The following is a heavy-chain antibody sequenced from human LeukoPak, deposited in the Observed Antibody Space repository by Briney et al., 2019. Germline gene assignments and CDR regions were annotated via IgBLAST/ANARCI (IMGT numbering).Heavy chain of an antibody. CDR2: ISGSGGST. Sequence: GGSLRLSCAASGFTFSSYAMSWVRQAPGKGLEWVSAISGSGGSTYYADSVKGRFTISRDNSKNTLYLQMNSLRAEDTAVYYCATAGTDGSGSYYGMDVWGQGTTVTVSS. J-gene: IGHJ6*02. D-gene: IGHD3-10*01. CDR1: GFTFSSYA. V-gene: IGHV3-23*01. CDR3: ATAGTDGSGSYYGMDV.